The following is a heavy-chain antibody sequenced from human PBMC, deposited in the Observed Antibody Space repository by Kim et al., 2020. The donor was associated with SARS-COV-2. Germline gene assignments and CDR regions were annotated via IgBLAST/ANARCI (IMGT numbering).Heavy chain of an antibody. CDR2: ISYDGSNK. CDR1: GFTFSNYG. D-gene: IGHD6-19*01. CDR3: AKVGGLGGQGLGEGFDC. J-gene: IGHJ4*01. Sequence: GGSLRLSCEASGFTFSNYGMHWVRQAPGKGLEWVAVISYDGSNKYYADSVKGRFSISRDNSKNTIFLQMSSLRDEDTAVYYCAKVGGLGGQGLGEGFDC. V-gene: IGHV3-30*18.